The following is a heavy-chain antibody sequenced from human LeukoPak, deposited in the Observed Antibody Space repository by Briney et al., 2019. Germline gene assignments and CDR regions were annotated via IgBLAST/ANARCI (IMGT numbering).Heavy chain of an antibody. V-gene: IGHV3-23*01. CDR1: GFTFSSYA. D-gene: IGHD4-17*01. CDR3: AKDLPEVEYGDYTGGPFDY. Sequence: PGGSLRLSCAASGFTFSSYAMSWVRQAPGKGLEWVSAISGSGGSTYYADSVKGRFTISRDNSKNTLYLQMNSLRAEDTAVYYCAKDLPEVEYGDYTGGPFDYWGQGTLVTVSS. J-gene: IGHJ4*02. CDR2: ISGSGGST.